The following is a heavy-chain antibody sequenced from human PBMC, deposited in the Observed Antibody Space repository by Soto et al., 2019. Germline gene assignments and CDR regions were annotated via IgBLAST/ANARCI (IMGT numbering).Heavy chain of an antibody. V-gene: IGHV2-5*02. CDR2: IYWDDDK. J-gene: IGHJ3*02. CDR3: AHSRRNNWNDAGAFDI. Sequence: QITLKESGPTLVKPTQTLTLTCTFSGFSLSTSGVGVGWIRQPPGKALEWLALIYWDDDKRYSPSLKSRLTITKDTSKSQVVLTMTNMDPVDTATYYCAHSRRNNWNDAGAFDIWGQGTMVTVSS. D-gene: IGHD1-1*01. CDR1: GFSLSTSGVG.